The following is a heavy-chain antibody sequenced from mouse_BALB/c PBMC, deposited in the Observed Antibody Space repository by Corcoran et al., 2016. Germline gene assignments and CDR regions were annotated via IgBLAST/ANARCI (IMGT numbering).Heavy chain of an antibody. CDR1: GFNIKDTY. CDR2: LDPANGNT. D-gene: IGHD3-3*01. J-gene: IGHJ3*01. CDR3: ARGGTGFAY. Sequence: EVQLQQSGAELVKPGASVKLSCTASGFNIKDTYMHWVKQRPEQGLEWIGRLDPANGNTKYDPKFQGKATIAADTSSNTAYLQLSSLTSEDTAVDYSARGGTGFAYWGQGTLVTVSA. V-gene: IGHV14-3*02.